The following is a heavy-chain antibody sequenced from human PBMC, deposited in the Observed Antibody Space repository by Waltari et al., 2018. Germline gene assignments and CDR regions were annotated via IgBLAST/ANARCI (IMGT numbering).Heavy chain of an antibody. CDR1: GGSISSYY. V-gene: IGHV4-59*01. D-gene: IGHD6-13*01. CDR3: ARVTHSWPPDHYYYMDV. CDR2: IYYSGST. Sequence: QVQLQESGPGLVKPSETLSLTCTVSGGSISSYYWSWIRQPPGKGLEWIGYIYYSGSTNYNPSLKSRVTISVDTSKNQFSLKLSSVTAADTAVYYCARVTHSWPPDHYYYMDVWGKGTTVTISS. J-gene: IGHJ6*03.